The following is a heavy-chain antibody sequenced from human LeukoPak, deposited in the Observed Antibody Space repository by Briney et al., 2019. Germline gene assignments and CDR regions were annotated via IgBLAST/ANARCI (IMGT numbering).Heavy chain of an antibody. D-gene: IGHD2-15*01. CDR2: INYDGSTK. J-gene: IGHJ3*02. V-gene: IGHV3-7*01. CDR3: AKALGSYPDAFDI. Sequence: PGGSLRLSCAASGFTFSGYWMNWVRQVPGKGLEWVASINYDGSTKYHVDSVRGRFTISRDNSKNTLYLQMNSLRAEDTAVYYCAKALGSYPDAFDIWGQGTMVTVSS. CDR1: GFTFSGYW.